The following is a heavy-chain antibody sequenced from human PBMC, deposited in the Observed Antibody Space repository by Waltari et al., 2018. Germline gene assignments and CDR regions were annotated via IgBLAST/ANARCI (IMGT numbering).Heavy chain of an antibody. J-gene: IGHJ6*02. CDR3: ARDYCDRTNCHGMDV. D-gene: IGHD3-22*01. Sequence: QVQLVESGGGVVLPGRSRRLSCEASEFTFSSYAMHWVRQAPGKGPEWVAVISYNARNIYYVDSVKGRFTISRDNSKKTLYLQMNSLRADDTAVYYCARDYCDRTNCHGMDVWGQGTT. CDR1: EFTFSSYA. CDR2: ISYNARNI. V-gene: IGHV3-30*04.